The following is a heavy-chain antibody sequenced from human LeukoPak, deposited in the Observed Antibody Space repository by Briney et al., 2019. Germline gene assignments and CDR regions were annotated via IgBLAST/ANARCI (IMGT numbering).Heavy chain of an antibody. CDR2: IHYSGST. CDR3: ARHRSGHPFDY. J-gene: IGHJ4*02. CDR1: GDSISSSDRY. D-gene: IGHD2-15*01. V-gene: IGHV4-39*01. Sequence: SETLSLTCTVSGDSISSSDRYWGWIRHPPGKGLEYIGSIHYSGSTYYNPSLKGRVTISVDTSNNHFSLRLSSVTAADTAVYYCARHRSGHPFDYWGQGTLVTVSS.